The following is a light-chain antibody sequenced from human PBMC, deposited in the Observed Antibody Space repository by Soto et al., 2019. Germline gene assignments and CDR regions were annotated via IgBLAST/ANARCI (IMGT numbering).Light chain of an antibody. Sequence: QSALTQPPSASGSPGQSVTISCTGTRSDVGGYNYVSWYQQHPGNAPKLMIYEVSKRPSGVPDRFSGSKSGNTASLTVSGLQAEDEADYYCSSYAGSNILSVVFGGGTKLTVL. J-gene: IGLJ2*01. CDR3: SSYAGSNILSVV. CDR2: EVS. CDR1: RSDVGGYNY. V-gene: IGLV2-8*01.